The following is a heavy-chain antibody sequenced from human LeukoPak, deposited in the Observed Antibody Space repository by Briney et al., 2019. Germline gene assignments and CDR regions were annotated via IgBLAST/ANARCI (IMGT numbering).Heavy chain of an antibody. V-gene: IGHV1-18*01. Sequence: GASVKVSCKASGYTFTDYGINWVRQAPGQGLEWMGWVSAYNGDTRYAQKVQGRVTMTADTSASTAYMELSSLRSEDTAVYYCARGDSSSWYGATTLPFDYWGQGTLVTVSS. CDR1: GYTFTDYG. CDR3: ARGDSSSWYGATTLPFDY. J-gene: IGHJ4*02. D-gene: IGHD6-13*01. CDR2: VSAYNGDT.